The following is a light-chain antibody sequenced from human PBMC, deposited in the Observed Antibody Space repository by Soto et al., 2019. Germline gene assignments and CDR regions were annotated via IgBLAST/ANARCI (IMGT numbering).Light chain of an antibody. Sequence: DIQMTQSPSSLSASVGDRVTITCRASQSISSYLNWYQQKPGKAPKLLIYAASSLQSGVPSRFSGSGSGTDFTLTISSLQPEDFATYYCHQSYSTPPSTFGPGPNVDIK. CDR2: AAS. CDR1: QSISSY. J-gene: IGKJ1*01. V-gene: IGKV1-39*01. CDR3: HQSYSTPPST.